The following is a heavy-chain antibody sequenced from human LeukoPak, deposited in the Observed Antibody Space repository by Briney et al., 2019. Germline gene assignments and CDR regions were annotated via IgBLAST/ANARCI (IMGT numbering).Heavy chain of an antibody. Sequence: GGSLRLSCAASGFTFSSYTMNWVRQAPGKGLEWVSSISVGSSYIYYADSVKGRFTISRDNAKNSLYLQMNSLRAEDTAVYYRARLKGESSLFDYWGQGILVTVSS. V-gene: IGHV3-21*01. J-gene: IGHJ4*02. CDR2: ISVGSSYI. CDR3: ARLKGESSLFDY. CDR1: GFTFSSYT. D-gene: IGHD1-26*01.